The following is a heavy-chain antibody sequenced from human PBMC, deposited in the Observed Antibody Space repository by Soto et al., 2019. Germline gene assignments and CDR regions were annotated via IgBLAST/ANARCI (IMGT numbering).Heavy chain of an antibody. V-gene: IGHV3-64D*06. Sequence: LRLSCSASGFTFSIYAMHWVRQAPGKGLEYVSSISTNGGSTDYADSVKGRFTISRDNSKNTVYLQMSSLRVEDTAVYYCVKGEYYYDSSGQYPYDYWSQGTLVTVSS. J-gene: IGHJ4*02. D-gene: IGHD3-22*01. CDR1: GFTFSIYA. CDR3: VKGEYYYDSSGQYPYDY. CDR2: ISTNGGST.